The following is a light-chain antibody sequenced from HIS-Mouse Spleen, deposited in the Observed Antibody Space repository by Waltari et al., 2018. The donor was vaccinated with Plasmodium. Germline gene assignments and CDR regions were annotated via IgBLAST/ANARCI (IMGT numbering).Light chain of an antibody. CDR1: ISDVGGYNY. V-gene: IGLV2-14*03. Sequence: QSALTQPAPVSGSPGQSITISCTGTISDVGGYNYVSWYQQHPGKAPKLMIYDVSNRPSGVSNRFSGSKSGNTASLTISGLQAEDEADYYCSSYTSSSTVVFGGGTKLTVL. CDR3: SSYTSSSTVV. CDR2: DVS. J-gene: IGLJ2*01.